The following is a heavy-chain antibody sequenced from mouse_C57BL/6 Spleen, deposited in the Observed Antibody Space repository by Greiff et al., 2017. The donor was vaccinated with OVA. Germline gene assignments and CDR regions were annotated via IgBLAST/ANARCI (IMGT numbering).Heavy chain of an antibody. CDR2: IDPSDSYT. D-gene: IGHD1-1*01. CDR3: ARRPDYYGSSYVGYFDY. Sequence: QVQLQQSGAELVKPGASVKLSCKASGYTFTSYWMQWVKQRPGQGLEWIGEIDPSDSYTNYNQKFKGKATLTVDTSSSTAYMQLSSLTSEDSAVYYCARRPDYYGSSYVGYFDYWGQGTTLTVSS. J-gene: IGHJ2*01. CDR1: GYTFTSYW. V-gene: IGHV1-50*01.